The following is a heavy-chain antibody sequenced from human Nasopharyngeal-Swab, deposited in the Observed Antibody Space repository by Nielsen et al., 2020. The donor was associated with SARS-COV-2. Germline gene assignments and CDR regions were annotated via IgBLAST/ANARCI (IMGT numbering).Heavy chain of an antibody. J-gene: IGHJ6*02. CDR3: ARGSEGQLHYYGMDV. V-gene: IGHV3-33*01. CDR2: SWYDEINE. D-gene: IGHD5-24*01. Sequence: GGSLRLSCSASGFIFFSSYGMHWVRQSPGKGLEWVAVSWYDEINEWYADSVKGRFTISKDRSKNTLYLQMNSLRAEDTAVYYCARGSEGQLHYYGMDVWGQGTTVTV. CDR1: GFIFFSSYG.